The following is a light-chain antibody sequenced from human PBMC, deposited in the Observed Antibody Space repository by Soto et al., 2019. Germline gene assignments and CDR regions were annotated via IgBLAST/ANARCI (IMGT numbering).Light chain of an antibody. CDR1: SSDVGGYNY. V-gene: IGLV2-14*01. Sequence: QSVLTQPASVSGSPGQSITISCTGTSSDVGGYNYVSWYQQHPGKAPKLMIYDVSNRPSGVSNRFSGSKSGNTASLTISGLQAEDEADDYCSSYTSSSGVFGTGTKVTVL. CDR2: DVS. J-gene: IGLJ1*01. CDR3: SSYTSSSGV.